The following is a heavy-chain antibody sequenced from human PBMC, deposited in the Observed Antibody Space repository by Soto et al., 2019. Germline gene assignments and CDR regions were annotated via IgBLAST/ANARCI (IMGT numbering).Heavy chain of an antibody. CDR3: ARGGRSAYYYYMGV. CDR1: GGSISTYY. Sequence: QVQLQESGPGLVKPSETLSLTCTVSGGSISTYYWSWVRQPPGKGLEWIGYVYYSGGTNYNPSLKSRVTISVDTSKNQFSLKLTSVTAADTAMYYCARGGRSAYYYYMGVWGKGTTVTVSS. CDR2: VYYSGGT. V-gene: IGHV4-59*01. J-gene: IGHJ6*03.